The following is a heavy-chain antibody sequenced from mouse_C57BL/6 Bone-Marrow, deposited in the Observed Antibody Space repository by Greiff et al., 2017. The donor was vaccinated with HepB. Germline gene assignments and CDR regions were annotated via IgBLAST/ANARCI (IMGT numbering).Heavy chain of an antibody. CDR1: GYTFTSYW. V-gene: IGHV1-69*01. D-gene: IGHD1-1*01. J-gene: IGHJ4*01. CDR3: ARGITTVVAPYAMDY. CDR2: IDPSDSYT. Sequence: QVQLQQSGAELVMPGASVKLSCKASGYTFTSYWMHWVKQRPGQGLEWIGEIDPSDSYTNYNQKFKGKSTLTVDKSSSTAYMQLSSLTSEDSAVYYCARGITTVVAPYAMDYWGQGTSVTVSS.